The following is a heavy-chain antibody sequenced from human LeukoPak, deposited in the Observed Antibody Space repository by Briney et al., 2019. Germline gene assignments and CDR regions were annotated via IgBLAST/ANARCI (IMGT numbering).Heavy chain of an antibody. CDR1: GFAFSSYW. D-gene: IGHD3-22*01. CDR3: ARDKSEYDSSGRGDY. J-gene: IGHJ4*02. V-gene: IGHV3-74*03. Sequence: PGGSLRLSCAVSGFAFSSYWMHWARQVPGKGLVWLSRINGDGSYTKYADSVKGRFTISRDNAQNTLFLQMNSLSAEDTAVYFCARDKSEYDSSGRGDYWGQGTLVTVSS. CDR2: INGDGSYT.